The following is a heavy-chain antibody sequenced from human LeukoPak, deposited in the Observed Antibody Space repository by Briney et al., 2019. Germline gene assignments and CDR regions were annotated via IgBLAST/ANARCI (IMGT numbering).Heavy chain of an antibody. CDR3: ARQITDQSSGYDSIDY. V-gene: IGHV5-51*01. CDR1: GYRFTTYW. D-gene: IGHD5-12*01. Sequence: GESLKISGKASGYRFTTYWIGWVRQMPGKGLEWMGIIYPGDSDTRYSPSFEGQVTISADKSITTAYLQWSSLKASDTAMYYCARQITDQSSGYDSIDYWGQGTLVTVSS. J-gene: IGHJ4*02. CDR2: IYPGDSDT.